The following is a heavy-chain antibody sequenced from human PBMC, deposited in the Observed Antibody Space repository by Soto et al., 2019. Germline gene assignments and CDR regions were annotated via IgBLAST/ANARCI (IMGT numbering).Heavy chain of an antibody. CDR1: TFIFSSYA. D-gene: IGHD3-10*01. J-gene: IGHJ6*03. CDR3: ASGVTVVRGAPYFYSMDV. CDR2: ISGSGAST. Sequence: EVPLLESGGGLVQPGGSLRLSCAASTFIFSSYAMSWVRQAPGKGLEWVSTISGSGASTYYADSVKGRFTISRDNSKNTLYLQMNGLIADDTAVYYCASGVTVVRGAPYFYSMDVWGKGTTVTVSS. V-gene: IGHV3-23*01.